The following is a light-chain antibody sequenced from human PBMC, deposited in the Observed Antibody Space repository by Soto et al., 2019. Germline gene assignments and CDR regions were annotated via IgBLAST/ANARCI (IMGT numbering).Light chain of an antibody. Sequence: GDRVTITCRASQSISSWLAWYQQKPGKAPKLLIYDASNLETGVPSRFSGSGSGTDFTFTISSLQPEDIATYYCQQYDNLPITFGQGTRLEI. V-gene: IGKV1-33*01. CDR2: DAS. CDR3: QQYDNLPIT. CDR1: QSISSW. J-gene: IGKJ5*01.